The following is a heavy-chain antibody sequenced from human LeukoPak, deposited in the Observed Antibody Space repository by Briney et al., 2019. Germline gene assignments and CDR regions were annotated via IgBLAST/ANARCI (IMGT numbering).Heavy chain of an antibody. J-gene: IGHJ3*02. Sequence: SETLSLTCTVSGGSISSYYWSWIRQPPGKGLEWIGYIYYSGSTNYNPSLKSRVTISVDTSKNQFSLKLSSVTAADTAVYYCARPVYSYGHDAFDIWGQGTMVTVSS. CDR2: IYYSGST. V-gene: IGHV4-59*01. CDR1: GGSISSYY. CDR3: ARPVYSYGHDAFDI. D-gene: IGHD5-18*01.